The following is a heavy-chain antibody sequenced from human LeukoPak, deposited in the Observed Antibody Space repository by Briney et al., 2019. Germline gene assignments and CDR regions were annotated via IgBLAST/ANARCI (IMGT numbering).Heavy chain of an antibody. CDR3: ARGGGYNWFDP. Sequence: SETLSLTCAVYGGSFSGYYWSWIRQPPGKGLEWIGEINHSGSTNYNPSLKSRVTISVDTSKNQLSLKLRSVTAADTAVYYCARGGGYNWFDPWGQGTLVTVSS. CDR2: INHSGST. J-gene: IGHJ5*02. V-gene: IGHV4-34*01. CDR1: GGSFSGYY.